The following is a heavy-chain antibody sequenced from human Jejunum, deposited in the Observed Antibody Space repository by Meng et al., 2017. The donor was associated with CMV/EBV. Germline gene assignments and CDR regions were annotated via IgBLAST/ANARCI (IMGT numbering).Heavy chain of an antibody. CDR1: FTFDDYA. V-gene: IGHV3-9*01. CDR2: ISWNSGSI. Sequence: FTFDDYAMHWVRQAPGKGLEWVSDISWNSGSIGYADSVKGRVTISRDNAKNSLYLQMNSLRAEDTALYYCAKDTGGTGWYHYFDSWGQGTLVTVSS. D-gene: IGHD6-19*01. J-gene: IGHJ4*02. CDR3: AKDTGGTGWYHYFDS.